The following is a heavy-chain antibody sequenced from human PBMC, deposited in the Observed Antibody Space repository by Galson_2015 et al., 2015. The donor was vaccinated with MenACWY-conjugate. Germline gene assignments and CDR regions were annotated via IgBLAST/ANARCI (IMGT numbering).Heavy chain of an antibody. Sequence: SLRLSCAASGFTFSSYAMSWVRQAPGKGLEWVSAISGSGGSTYSADSVKGQFTISRDNSKNTLYLQMNSLRAEDTAVYYCAKAYDYVWGSYRYSPSFGMDVWGQGTTVTVSS. CDR1: GFTFSSYA. D-gene: IGHD3-16*02. J-gene: IGHJ6*02. V-gene: IGHV3-23*01. CDR2: ISGSGGST. CDR3: AKAYDYVWGSYRYSPSFGMDV.